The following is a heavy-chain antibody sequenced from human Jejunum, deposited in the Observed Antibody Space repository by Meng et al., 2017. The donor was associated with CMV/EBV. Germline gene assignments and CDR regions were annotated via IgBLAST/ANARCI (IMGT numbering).Heavy chain of an antibody. D-gene: IGHD3-22*01. CDR3: ARGNYDSSGYYLDY. J-gene: IGHJ4*02. CDR1: GGSCSGYH. CDR2: INHSRGT. V-gene: IGHV4-34*01. Sequence: VNVQGGGAGLLKPSVSLSLTRAVYGGSCSGYHWSGIRQPPGKGLEWIGEINHSRGTKYNPSLKSRVNISADTSKNQFSLKLTSVTAADTAVYYCARGNYDSSGYYLDYWGQGTLVTVSS.